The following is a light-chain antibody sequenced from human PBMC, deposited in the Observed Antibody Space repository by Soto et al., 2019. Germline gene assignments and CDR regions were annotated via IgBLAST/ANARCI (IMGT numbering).Light chain of an antibody. J-gene: IGKJ4*01. V-gene: IGKV1-33*01. CDR2: DAS. CDR1: QDISEY. CDR3: QQHDHVPLT. Sequence: DIQMTQSPSSLSASVGDRLTITCQASQDISEYLSWYQQKSGKAPSLLIYDASNLVTGVPSRFIGSGYGTNFTFIISSLQPEDIATYYCQQHDHVPLTFGGGTKVEIK.